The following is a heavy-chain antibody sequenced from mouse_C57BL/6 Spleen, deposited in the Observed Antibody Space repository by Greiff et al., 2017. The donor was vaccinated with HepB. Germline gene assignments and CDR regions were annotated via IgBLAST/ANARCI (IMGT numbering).Heavy chain of an antibody. J-gene: IGHJ3*01. CDR1: GFTFNTYA. Sequence: EVQGVESGGGLVQPKGSLKLSCAASGFTFNTYAMHWVRQAPGKGLEWVARIRSKSSNYATYSADSVKDRFTISREAVKSMLYLQMNNLKTEDTSMYYCVRAYADYDEVPFAYWGQGTLVTVSA. CDR2: IRSKSSNYAT. V-gene: IGHV10-3*01. CDR3: VRAYADYDEVPFAY. D-gene: IGHD2-4*01.